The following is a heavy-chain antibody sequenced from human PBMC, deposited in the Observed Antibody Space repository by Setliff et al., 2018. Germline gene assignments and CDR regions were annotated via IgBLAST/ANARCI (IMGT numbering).Heavy chain of an antibody. CDR1: DVSISSSSFY. CDR2: IYYSGST. CDR3: ARGPRFDYESPTYRRRFDP. Sequence: PSETLSLTCTVSDVSISSSSFYWAWIRQPPGKGLGWIGSIYYSGSTYYNPSLRSRATISVDTSKNRFSLQLSSVTAAATAVYFCARGPRFDYESPTYRRRFDPWGQGTAVTVSS. J-gene: IGHJ5*02. D-gene: IGHD3-22*01. V-gene: IGHV4-39*02.